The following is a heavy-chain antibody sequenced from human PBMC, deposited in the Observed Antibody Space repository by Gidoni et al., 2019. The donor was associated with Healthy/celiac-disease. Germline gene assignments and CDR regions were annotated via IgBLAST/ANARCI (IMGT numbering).Heavy chain of an antibody. CDR2: IYYSGST. D-gene: IGHD3-3*01. J-gene: IGHJ5*02. V-gene: IGHV4-59*01. CDR3: ARSSGRSGYYHVDWFDP. CDR1: GGSISRYY. Sequence: QVQLQESGPGLVKPSETLSLTCPVSGGSISRYYWSWIRQPPGKGLEWIGYIYYSGSTNYNPSLKSRVTISVDTSKNQFSLKLSSVTAADTAVYYCARSSGRSGYYHVDWFDPWGQGTLVTVSS.